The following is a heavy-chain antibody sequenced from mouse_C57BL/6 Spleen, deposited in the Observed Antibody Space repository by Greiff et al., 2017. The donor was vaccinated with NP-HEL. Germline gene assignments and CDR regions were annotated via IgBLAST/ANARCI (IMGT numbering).Heavy chain of an antibody. V-gene: IGHV1-47*01. Sequence: VKLQESGAELVKPGASVKMSCKASGYTFTTYPIEWMKQNHGKSLEWIGNFHPYNDDTKYNEKFKGKATLTVEKSSSTVYLELSRLTSDDSAVYYCARGNDGYSWFAYWGQGTLVTVSA. CDR1: GYTFTTYP. CDR3: ARGNDGYSWFAY. J-gene: IGHJ3*01. D-gene: IGHD2-3*01. CDR2: FHPYNDDT.